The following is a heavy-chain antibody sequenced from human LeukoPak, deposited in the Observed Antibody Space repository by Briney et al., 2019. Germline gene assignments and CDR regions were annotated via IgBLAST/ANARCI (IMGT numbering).Heavy chain of an antibody. J-gene: IGHJ4*02. CDR2: ISSNGGST. D-gene: IGHD1-26*01. CDR3: ARPSLLYSGSYYY. Sequence: GGSLRLSCAASGFTFSSYAMHWVRQAPGKGLEYVSAISSNGGSTYHANSVKGRFTISRDNSKNTLYLQMGSLRAEDMAVYYCARPSLLYSGSYYYWGQGTLVTVSS. CDR1: GFTFSSYA. V-gene: IGHV3-64*01.